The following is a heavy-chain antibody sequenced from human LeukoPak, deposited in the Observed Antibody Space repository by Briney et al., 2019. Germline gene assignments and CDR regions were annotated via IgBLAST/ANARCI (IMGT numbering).Heavy chain of an antibody. CDR1: GFTFSSYW. D-gene: IGHD3-16*01. Sequence: GGSLRLSCAASGFTFSSYWMHWVRQAPGKGLVWVSRIDSDGSITAYADSVKGRFTISRDNAKNSLFLQANSLRAEDTAVYYCARFGVPYGADVWGQGTTVIVSS. CDR2: IDSDGSIT. CDR3: ARFGVPYGADV. V-gene: IGHV3-74*01. J-gene: IGHJ6*02.